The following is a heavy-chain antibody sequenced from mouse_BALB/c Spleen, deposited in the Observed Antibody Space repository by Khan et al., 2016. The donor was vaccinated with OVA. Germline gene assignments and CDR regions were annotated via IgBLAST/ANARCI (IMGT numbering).Heavy chain of an antibody. CDR3: TRLGTTGWFAY. D-gene: IGHD2-13*01. CDR1: GYSFTNYY. CDR2: IDPFNGGT. Sequence: VQLKESGPELMKPGASVKISCTASGYSFTNYYIHWVKQSHGQSLEWIGYIDPFNGGTNYNQKFKGTATLTVDKSSSPAYMHLSSLTSEDSAGYYCTRLGTTGWFAYWGQGTLVTVSA. V-gene: IGHV1S135*01. J-gene: IGHJ3*01.